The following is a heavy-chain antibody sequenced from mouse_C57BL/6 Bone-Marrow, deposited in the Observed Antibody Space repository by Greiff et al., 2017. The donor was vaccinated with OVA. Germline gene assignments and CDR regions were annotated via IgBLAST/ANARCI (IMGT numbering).Heavy chain of an antibody. Sequence: QVQLQQPGAELVKPGASVKMTCKASGYTFTSYWITWVKQRPGQGLEWIGDIYPGSGSTNYNEKFKSKATLTVDTSSSTAYMQLSSLTSEDSAVYYCAREGLFYAMDYWGQGTSVTVSS. J-gene: IGHJ4*01. CDR3: AREGLFYAMDY. CDR1: GYTFTSYW. D-gene: IGHD3-1*01. CDR2: IYPGSGST. V-gene: IGHV1-55*01.